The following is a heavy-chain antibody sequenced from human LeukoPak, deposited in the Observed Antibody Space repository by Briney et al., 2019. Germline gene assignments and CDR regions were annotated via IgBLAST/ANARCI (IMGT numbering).Heavy chain of an antibody. V-gene: IGHV3-20*04. J-gene: IGHJ4*02. CDR2: INWNGGST. CDR3: ARDLMGIAYRGAFYY. D-gene: IGHD6-13*01. CDR1: GFTFDDYG. Sequence: PGGSLRLFCAASGFTFDDYGMSWVRQAPGKGLEWVSGINWNGGSTGYADSVKGRFTISRDNAKNSLYLQMNSLRAEDTAVYYCARDLMGIAYRGAFYYWGQGTLVTVSS.